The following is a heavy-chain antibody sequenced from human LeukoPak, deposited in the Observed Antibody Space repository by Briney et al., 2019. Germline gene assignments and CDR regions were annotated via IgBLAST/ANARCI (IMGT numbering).Heavy chain of an antibody. V-gene: IGHV4-59*01. D-gene: IGHD5-18*01. CDR2: IYYSGST. CDR3: ARALAIVDTAMGDAFDI. J-gene: IGHJ3*02. Sequence: SETLSLTCTVPGGSISSYYWSWIRQPPGKGLEWIGYIYYSGSTNYNPSLKSRVTISVDTSKNQFSLKLSSVTAADTAVYYCARALAIVDTAMGDAFDIWGQGTMVTVSS. CDR1: GGSISSYY.